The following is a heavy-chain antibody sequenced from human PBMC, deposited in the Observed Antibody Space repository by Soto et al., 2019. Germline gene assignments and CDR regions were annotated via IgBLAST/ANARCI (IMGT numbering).Heavy chain of an antibody. J-gene: IGHJ3*02. V-gene: IGHV1-46*01. Sequence: ASVKVSCKASGYTFTSYYMHWVRQAPGQGLEWMGIINPSGGSTSYAQKFQGRVTMTRDTSTSTVYMELSSLRSEDTAVYYCARALLYYYDSSGPAGAFDIWGQGTMVTVS. D-gene: IGHD3-22*01. CDR1: GYTFTSYY. CDR3: ARALLYYYDSSGPAGAFDI. CDR2: INPSGGST.